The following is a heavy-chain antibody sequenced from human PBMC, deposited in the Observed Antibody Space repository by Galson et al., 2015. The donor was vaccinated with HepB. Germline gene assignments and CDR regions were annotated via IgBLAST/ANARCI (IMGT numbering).Heavy chain of an antibody. CDR2: IYYSGST. D-gene: IGHD1/OR15-1a*01. CDR3: ARNSYYYMDV. V-gene: IGHV4-31*03. CDR1: GGSINSGGYY. Sequence: TLSLTCTVSGGSINSGGYYWSWIRQHPGKGLEWIGFIYYSGSTYYSPSLKSRATISVDTSKNQFSLKVSSVTAADTAVYYCARNSYYYMDVWGKGTTVTVSS. J-gene: IGHJ6*03.